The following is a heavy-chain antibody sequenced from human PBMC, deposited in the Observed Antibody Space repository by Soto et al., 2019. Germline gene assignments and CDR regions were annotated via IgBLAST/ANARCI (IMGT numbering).Heavy chain of an antibody. J-gene: IGHJ6*02. CDR2: IYGSVST. D-gene: IGHD5-18*01. Sequence: SETLSLTCTVSGGSISSYYLSWLRQPPGKGLEWIGYIYGSVSTNYNPSLKSRVTISVDTSKNQFSLNLNSLTSADTAAYSCARMRGNTYTYVYGMDVWGQGPTVPVSS. CDR1: GGSISSYY. V-gene: IGHV4-59*01. CDR3: ARMRGNTYTYVYGMDV.